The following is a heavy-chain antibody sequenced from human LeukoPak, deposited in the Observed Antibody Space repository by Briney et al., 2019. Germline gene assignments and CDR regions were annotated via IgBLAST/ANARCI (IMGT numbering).Heavy chain of an antibody. D-gene: IGHD3-3*01. CDR1: GFTFSSYW. CDR2: IKQDGSEK. CDR3: ARENDFWSGYSPFDY. J-gene: IGHJ4*02. V-gene: IGHV3-7*01. Sequence: GGSLRLSCVASGFTFSSYWMNWVRQAPGKGLEWVANIKQDGSEKYYVDSVKGRFTISRDNAKNSLYLQMNSLRAEDTAVYHCARENDFWSGYSPFDYWGQGTLVTVSS.